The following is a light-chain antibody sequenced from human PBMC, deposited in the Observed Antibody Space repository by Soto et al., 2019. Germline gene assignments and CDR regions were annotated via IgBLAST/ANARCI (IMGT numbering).Light chain of an antibody. CDR2: GTS. CDR1: QSVSSGH. Sequence: EIVLTQAPGTLSLSPGERATLSCRASQSVSSGHLAWYQQKHGQAPRLLIYGTSYRATDIPDRFSGSGSGTAFTLTISRLEPEDFAVYYCQQYVNSVYTFGQGTKLEIK. CDR3: QQYVNSVYT. V-gene: IGKV3-20*01. J-gene: IGKJ2*01.